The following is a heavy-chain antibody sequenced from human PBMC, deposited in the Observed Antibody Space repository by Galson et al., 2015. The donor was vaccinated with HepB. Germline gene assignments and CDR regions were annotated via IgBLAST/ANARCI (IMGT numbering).Heavy chain of an antibody. CDR2: ISWNSGSI. CDR1: GFTFDDYA. V-gene: IGHV3-9*01. J-gene: IGHJ4*02. D-gene: IGHD1-1*01. Sequence: SLRLSCAASGFTFDDYAMHWVRQAPGKGLEWVSGISWNSGSIGYADSMKGRFTISRDNAKNSLYLQMNSLRAEDPAVYYCANWKSGEGYWGQGTLVTVSS. CDR3: ANWKSGEGY.